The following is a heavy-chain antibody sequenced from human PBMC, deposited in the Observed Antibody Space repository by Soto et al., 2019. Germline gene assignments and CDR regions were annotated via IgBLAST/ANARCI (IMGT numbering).Heavy chain of an antibody. CDR2: ISHSGTTI. V-gene: IGHV3-11*01. CDR1: GFTFSDYY. J-gene: IGHJ4*02. Sequence: GGSLRLSCATSGFTFSDYYMTWIRQAPGKGLEWVSYISHSGTTIHSAASVKGRFTVSRDNAQNSLYLRMNSLRAEDTAVYYCATDPYYYASSYWGQGTLVTVSS. D-gene: IGHD3-10*01. CDR3: ATDPYYYASSY.